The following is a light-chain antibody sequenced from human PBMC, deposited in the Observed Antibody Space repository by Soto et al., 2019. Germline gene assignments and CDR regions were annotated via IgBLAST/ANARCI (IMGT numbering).Light chain of an antibody. Sequence: QSVLTQPAAVSGSPGQSITISCTGTSSDIGSYNLVSWYQHHPGKAPKLMIYEVTKRPSGISNRFSGSKSGNTASLTISGLQAEDEADYYCCSFVGNTAWVFGGGTKLTVL. J-gene: IGLJ3*02. CDR1: SSDIGSYNL. CDR2: EVT. CDR3: CSFVGNTAWV. V-gene: IGLV2-23*02.